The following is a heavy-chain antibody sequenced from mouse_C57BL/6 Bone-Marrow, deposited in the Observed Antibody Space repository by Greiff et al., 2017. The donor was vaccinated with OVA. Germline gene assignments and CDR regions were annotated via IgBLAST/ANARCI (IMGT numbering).Heavy chain of an antibody. J-gene: IGHJ4*01. Sequence: DVKLVESGGGLVKPGGSLKLSCAASGFTFSSYAMSWVRQTPEKRLEWVATISDGGSYTYYPDNVKGRFTISRDNAKNNLYLQMSHLKSEDTAMYYCARDQAGEDYWGQGTSVTVSS. D-gene: IGHD3-2*02. CDR2: ISDGGSYT. CDR1: GFTFSSYA. V-gene: IGHV5-4*01. CDR3: ARDQAGEDY.